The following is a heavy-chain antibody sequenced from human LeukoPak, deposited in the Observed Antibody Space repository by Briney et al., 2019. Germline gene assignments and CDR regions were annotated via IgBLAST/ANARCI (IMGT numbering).Heavy chain of an antibody. J-gene: IGHJ4*02. CDR2: ISGNGGTT. Sequence: PGGSLRLSCTASGFTFSTYAMSWVRQTQGKGLEWVLGISGNGGTTYYADSVKGRFTISRDNSKNTLYLQMNSLRAEDTAVYYCAKEIYADPSFDYWGQGTLVTVSS. CDR3: AKEIYADPSFDY. V-gene: IGHV3-23*01. CDR1: GFTFSTYA. D-gene: IGHD3-16*01.